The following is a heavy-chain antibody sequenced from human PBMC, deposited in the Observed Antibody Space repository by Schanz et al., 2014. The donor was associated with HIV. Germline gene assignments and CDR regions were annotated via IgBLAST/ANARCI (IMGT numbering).Heavy chain of an antibody. CDR2: LWFDGSID. CDR1: GFRFSSYG. V-gene: IGHV3-33*01. Sequence: QVQLVESGGGVVQPGTSLRLSCVTSGFRFSSYGMHWVRQAPGKGLEWVAILWFDGSIDYYVDSVKGRFTISRDNSKTTLFLKTNSLSHDATGIYYCARDNRGDYYLDSWGQGTLVTVSS. CDR3: ARDNRGDYYLDS. J-gene: IGHJ1*01. D-gene: IGHD4-17*01.